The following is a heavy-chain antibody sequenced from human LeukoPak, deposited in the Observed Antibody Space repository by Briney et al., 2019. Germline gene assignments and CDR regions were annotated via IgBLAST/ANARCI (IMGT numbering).Heavy chain of an antibody. V-gene: IGHV4-59*01. Sequence: SSETLSLTCTVSGGSISSYYWSWIQQPPGKGLEWIGYIYYSGSTNYNPSLKSRVTISVDTSKNQFSLKLSSVTAADTAVYYCARSGYQLLSGPFDYWGQGTLVTVPS. J-gene: IGHJ4*02. D-gene: IGHD2-2*01. CDR1: GGSISSYY. CDR2: IYYSGST. CDR3: ARSGYQLLSGPFDY.